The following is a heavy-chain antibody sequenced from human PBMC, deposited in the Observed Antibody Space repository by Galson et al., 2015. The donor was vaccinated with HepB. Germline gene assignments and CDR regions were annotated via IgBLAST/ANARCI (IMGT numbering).Heavy chain of an antibody. CDR3: ARVVWSKLWIQYYFDY. V-gene: IGHV3-11*06. J-gene: IGHJ4*02. Sequence: SLRLSCAASGFTFSDYYMSWIRQAPGKGLEWVSYISSSSSYTNYADSVKGRFTISRDNAKNSPYLQMNSLRAEDTAVYYCARVVWSKLWIQYYFDYWGQGTLATVSS. D-gene: IGHD5-18*01. CDR2: ISSSSSYT. CDR1: GFTFSDYY.